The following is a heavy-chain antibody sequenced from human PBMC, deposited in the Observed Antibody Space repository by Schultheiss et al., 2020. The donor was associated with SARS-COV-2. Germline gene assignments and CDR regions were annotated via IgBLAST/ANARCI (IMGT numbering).Heavy chain of an antibody. D-gene: IGHD1-14*01. CDR1: GGSISSYY. CDR2: IYYSGST. Sequence: SETLSLTCTVSGGSISSYYWSWIRQPPGKKLEWIGFIYYSGSTYYNPSLKSRVTISVDTSKNQFSLRLRSVTAADTAVYYCVRQPAIWGQGTLVTVSS. CDR3: VRQPAI. V-gene: IGHV4-59*08. J-gene: IGHJ4*02.